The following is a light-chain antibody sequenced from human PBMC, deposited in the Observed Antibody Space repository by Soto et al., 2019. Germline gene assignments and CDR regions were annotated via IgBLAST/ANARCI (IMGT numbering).Light chain of an antibody. CDR3: QQRSNWPPVALT. V-gene: IGKV3-11*01. CDR2: DAS. J-gene: IGKJ4*01. CDR1: QSVSSY. Sequence: EIVLTQSPATLSLSPGERATLSCRASQSVSSYLAWYQQKPGQAPRLLIYDASNRATGIPARFSGSGSGTECTLTISRLEPEDFAVYYCQQRSNWPPVALTFGGGTKVEIK.